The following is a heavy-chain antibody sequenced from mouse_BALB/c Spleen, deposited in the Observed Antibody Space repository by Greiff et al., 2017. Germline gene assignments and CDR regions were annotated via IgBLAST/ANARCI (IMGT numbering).Heavy chain of an antibody. CDR2: INSNGGST. Sequence: VQLQQSGGGLVQPGGSLKLSCAASGFTFSSYGMSWVRQTPDKRLELVATINSNGGSTYYPDSVKGRFTISRDNAKNTLYLQMSSLKSEDTAMYYCERGKRYGAMDYWGQGTSVTVSS. CDR3: ERGKRYGAMDY. D-gene: IGHD2-14*01. J-gene: IGHJ4*01. V-gene: IGHV5-6-3*01. CDR1: GFTFSSYG.